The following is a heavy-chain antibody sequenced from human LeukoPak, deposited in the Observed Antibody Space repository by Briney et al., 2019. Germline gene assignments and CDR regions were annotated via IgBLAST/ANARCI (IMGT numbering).Heavy chain of an antibody. V-gene: IGHV3-21*01. CDR2: ISSSSNYI. CDR3: ARAIAVAGFDY. J-gene: IGHJ4*02. Sequence: GGSLRLSCAASGFTFSSYSINWVRQAPGKGLEWVSSISSSSNYIDYADSVKGRFTISRDNAKNSLYLQMNSLRAEDTAVYYCARAIAVAGFDYWGQGTLVTVSS. D-gene: IGHD6-19*01. CDR1: GFTFSSYS.